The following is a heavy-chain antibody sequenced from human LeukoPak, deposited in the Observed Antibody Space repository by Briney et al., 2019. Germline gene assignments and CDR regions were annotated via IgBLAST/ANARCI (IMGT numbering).Heavy chain of an antibody. CDR3: ATGEYYDFWSGSKLYYFDY. CDR2: ISAYNGNT. Sequence: ASVKVSCKASGYTFTSYGISWVRQAPGQGLEWMGWISAYNGNTNYAQKLQGRVTMTTDTSTSTAYTELRSLRSDDTAVYYCATGEYYDFWSGSKLYYFDYWGQGTLVTVSS. D-gene: IGHD3-3*01. CDR1: GYTFTSYG. J-gene: IGHJ4*02. V-gene: IGHV1-18*01.